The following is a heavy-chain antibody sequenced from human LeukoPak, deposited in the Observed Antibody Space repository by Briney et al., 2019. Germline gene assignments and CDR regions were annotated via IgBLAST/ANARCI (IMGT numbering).Heavy chain of an antibody. Sequence: ASVKVSCKASGYTFTGYYMHWVRQAPGQGLEWMGWINPNSGGTNYAQKFQGRVTMTRDTSISTAYMELSRLRSDDTAVYYCARGGFVVVPAAMRNIDYWGQGTLVTVSS. J-gene: IGHJ4*02. V-gene: IGHV1-2*02. CDR1: GYTFTGYY. CDR2: INPNSGGT. CDR3: ARGGFVVVPAAMRNIDY. D-gene: IGHD2-2*01.